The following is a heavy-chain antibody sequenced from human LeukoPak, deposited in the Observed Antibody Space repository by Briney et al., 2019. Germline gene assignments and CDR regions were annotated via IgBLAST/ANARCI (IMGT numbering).Heavy chain of an antibody. CDR3: AKDRGTARSTHFDY. V-gene: IGHV3-30*02. J-gene: IGHJ4*02. Sequence: GRSLRLSCAASGFIFSRYDMHWVRQDPGMGLVWVAYVRYDGSNKYYADSVKGRFTISRDDSRNTLYLQMNNLRAEDTAVYYCAKDRGTARSTHFDYWGQGTLVTVSS. CDR1: GFIFSRYD. CDR2: VRYDGSNK. D-gene: IGHD3-10*01.